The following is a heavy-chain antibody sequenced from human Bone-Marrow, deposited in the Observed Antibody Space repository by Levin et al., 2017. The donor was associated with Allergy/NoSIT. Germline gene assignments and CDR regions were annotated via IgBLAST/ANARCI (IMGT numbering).Heavy chain of an antibody. J-gene: IGHJ5*02. V-gene: IGHV4-38-2*02. CDR1: GFSITTGYR. CDR3: ARDVDVVVVAGTPFGWFDP. CDR2: VYHDGTT. Sequence: SETLSLTCTVSGFSITTGYRWGWIRQSPGKGLEWIGSVYHDGTTYSNPSLKSRVAIPVDTSKNQFPLRMTSVTAADTAVYFCARDVDVVVVAGTPFGWFDPWGQGILVTVSS. D-gene: IGHD2-15*01.